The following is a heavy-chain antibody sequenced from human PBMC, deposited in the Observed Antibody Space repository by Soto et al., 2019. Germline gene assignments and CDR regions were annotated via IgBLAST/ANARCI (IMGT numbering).Heavy chain of an antibody. J-gene: IGHJ5*02. V-gene: IGHV2-5*02. CDR3: AHAIVLVPAAMTGWFDP. CDR1: GFSLSTSGVG. D-gene: IGHD2-2*01. Sequence: ITLKESGPTLVKPTHTLTLTCTFSGFSLSTSGVGVGWIRQPPGKALEWLALIYWDDDKRYSPSLKSRLTITKDTSKNQVVLTMTNMDPVDTATYYCAHAIVLVPAAMTGWFDPWGQGTLVTVSS. CDR2: IYWDDDK.